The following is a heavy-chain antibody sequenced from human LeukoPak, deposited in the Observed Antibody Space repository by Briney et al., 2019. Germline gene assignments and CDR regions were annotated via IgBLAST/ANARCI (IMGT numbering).Heavy chain of an antibody. V-gene: IGHV3-23*01. CDR2: INSGGGTT. J-gene: IGHJ4*02. D-gene: IGHD3-10*01. Sequence: GGSLRLSCAASGFTFSSSTMSWLRQAPGKGLEWVPAINSGGGTTSAGSVKGRFTISRDNSKNTLYLQMNSLRAEDTAVYYCAKGSDGAGSYRPFDYWGQGTLVTVSS. CDR3: AKGSDGAGSYRPFDY. CDR1: GFTFSSST.